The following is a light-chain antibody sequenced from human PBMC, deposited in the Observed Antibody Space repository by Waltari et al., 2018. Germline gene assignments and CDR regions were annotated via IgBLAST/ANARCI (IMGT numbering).Light chain of an antibody. CDR1: QSISFY. V-gene: IGKV1-39*01. CDR3: QHSYNSPPRT. Sequence: DIQLTQSPSSMSASVGDRVTITCRASQSISFYLNWYQQKSGKAPKLLISFASTLQSGVPSRFNGSGSGADYSLTISTLQPEDFATYYCQHSYNSPPRTFGQGTRLEPK. J-gene: IGKJ1*01. CDR2: FAS.